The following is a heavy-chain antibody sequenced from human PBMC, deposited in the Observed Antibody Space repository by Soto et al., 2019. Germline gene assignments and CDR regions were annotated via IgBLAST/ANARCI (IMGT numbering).Heavy chain of an antibody. D-gene: IGHD3-22*01. J-gene: IGHJ6*02. CDR3: ARPGKYYYDSSGYSRYGMDV. CDR2: IDPSDSYT. V-gene: IGHV5-10-1*01. CDR1: GYSFTSYW. Sequence: GESLKISCKGSGYSFTSYWISWVRQMPGKGLEWRGRIDPSDSYTNYSPSFQSHVTIPADKSISTSYLQWSSLKASDTAMYYCARPGKYYYDSSGYSRYGMDVWGQGTTVTVSS.